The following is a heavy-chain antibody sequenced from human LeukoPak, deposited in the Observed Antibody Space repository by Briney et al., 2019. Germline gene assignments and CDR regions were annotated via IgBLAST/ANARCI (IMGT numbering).Heavy chain of an antibody. J-gene: IGHJ5*02. Sequence: SETLSLTCTVPGGSISSYYWSWIRQPPGKGLEWIGYIYYSGSTNYNPSLKSRVTISVDTSKNQFSLKLSSVTAADTAVYYCAREIVVVPAAIKGNWFDPWGQGTLVTVSS. D-gene: IGHD2-2*02. CDR3: AREIVVVPAAIKGNWFDP. V-gene: IGHV4-59*01. CDR1: GGSISSYY. CDR2: IYYSGST.